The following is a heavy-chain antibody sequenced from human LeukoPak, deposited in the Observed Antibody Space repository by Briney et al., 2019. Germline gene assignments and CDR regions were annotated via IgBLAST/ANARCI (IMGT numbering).Heavy chain of an antibody. J-gene: IGHJ5*02. V-gene: IGHV1-2*02. CDR2: INPNSGGT. CDR3: ARVPAIVVVVAATRRWFDP. CDR1: GYTFTGYY. D-gene: IGHD2-15*01. Sequence: EASVKVSCKASGYTFTGYYMHWVRQAPGQGLEWMRWINPNSGGTNYAQKLQGRVTMTTDTSTSTAYMELRSLRSDDTAVYYCARVPAIVVVVAATRRWFDPWGQGTLVTVSS.